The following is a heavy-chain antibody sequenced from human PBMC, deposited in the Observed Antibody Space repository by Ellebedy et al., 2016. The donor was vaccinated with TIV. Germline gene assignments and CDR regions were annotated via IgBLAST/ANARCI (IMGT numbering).Heavy chain of an antibody. Sequence: ASVKVSXKASGYTFTGYYMHWVRQAPEQGLEWMGWINPNSGGTNYAQKFQGWVTMTRDTSISTAYMELSRLRSDDTAVYYCARSTTGTQGDWFDPWGQGTLVTVSS. CDR3: ARSTTGTQGDWFDP. D-gene: IGHD1-1*01. V-gene: IGHV1-2*04. CDR2: INPNSGGT. J-gene: IGHJ5*02. CDR1: GYTFTGYY.